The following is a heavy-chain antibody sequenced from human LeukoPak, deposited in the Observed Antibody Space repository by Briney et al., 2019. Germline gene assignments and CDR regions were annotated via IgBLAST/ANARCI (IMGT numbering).Heavy chain of an antibody. CDR2: ISGSGGST. V-gene: IGHV3-23*01. Sequence: GGSLRLSCAASGFTFSSYAMSWVRQAPGKGLQWVSAISGSGGSTYYADSVKGRFTISRDNSKNTLYLQMNSLRAEDTAVYYCAKRGDSGYDRFFDYWGQGTPVTVSS. CDR3: AKRGDSGYDRFFDY. CDR1: GFTFSSYA. J-gene: IGHJ4*02. D-gene: IGHD5-12*01.